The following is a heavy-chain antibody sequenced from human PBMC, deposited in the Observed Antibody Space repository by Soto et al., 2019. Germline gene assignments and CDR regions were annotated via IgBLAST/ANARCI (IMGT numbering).Heavy chain of an antibody. CDR2: IYPGDSDT. Sequence: GASRTLSCKCSGYRFTSYWIGWVRPLPGKGLEWMGIIYPGDSDTRYSPSFQGQVTISADKSISTAYLQWSSLKASDTAMYYCARRKYSSSLYYYYGMDVWGQGTTVTVSS. D-gene: IGHD6-6*01. J-gene: IGHJ6*02. CDR1: GYRFTSYW. CDR3: ARRKYSSSLYYYYGMDV. V-gene: IGHV5-51*01.